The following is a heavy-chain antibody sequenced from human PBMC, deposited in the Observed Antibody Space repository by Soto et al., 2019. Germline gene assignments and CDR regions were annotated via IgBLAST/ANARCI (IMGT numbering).Heavy chain of an antibody. CDR3: ARGRAARLDY. V-gene: IGHV4-34*01. CDR2: INHSGST. CDR1: GGSFSGYY. D-gene: IGHD6-6*01. Sequence: QVQLQQWGAGLLKPSETLSLTCAVYGGSFSGYYWSWIRRPPGKGLEWIGEINHSGSTNYNPSLKSRVTISVDTSKNQFSLKLSSVTAADTAVYYCARGRAARLDYWGQGTLVTVSS. J-gene: IGHJ4*02.